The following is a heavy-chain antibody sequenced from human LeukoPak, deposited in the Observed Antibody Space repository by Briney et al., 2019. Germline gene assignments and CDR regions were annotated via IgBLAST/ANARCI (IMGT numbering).Heavy chain of an antibody. CDR2: ISKSSSHT. V-gene: IGHV3-11*03. Sequence: GGSLRLSCAASGFTFSDYYMSWIRQAPGKGLEWVSYISKSSSHTDYADSVKGRFTISRDNAKTSLYLQMNSLRVEDTAVYFCARRPERPYGMDVWGQGTTVTVSS. CDR1: GFTFSDYY. CDR3: ARRPERPYGMDV. J-gene: IGHJ6*02.